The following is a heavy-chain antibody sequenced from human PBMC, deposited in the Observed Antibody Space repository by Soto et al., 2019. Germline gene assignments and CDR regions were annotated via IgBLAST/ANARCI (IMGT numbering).Heavy chain of an antibody. J-gene: IGHJ4*02. D-gene: IGHD3-9*01. V-gene: IGHV1-69*01. CDR2: IIPIFGTA. CDR1: XXXXXSYA. CDR3: ARLGSTDYDIFSLDY. Sequence: QVQLVQSXAXXKKPGSXVXXXXXXXXXXXXSYAISWVRQAPGQGLEWMGGIIPIFGTANYAQKFQGRVTITADESTSTAYMELSSLRSEDTAVYYCARLGSTDYDIFSLDYWGQGTLVTVSS.